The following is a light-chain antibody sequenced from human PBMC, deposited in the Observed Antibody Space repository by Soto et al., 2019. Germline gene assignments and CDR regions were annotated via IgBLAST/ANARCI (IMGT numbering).Light chain of an antibody. CDR3: QQTYSTLSIT. CDR1: ESISRH. V-gene: IGKV1-39*01. CDR2: AAS. Sequence: DIQMTQSPSSLSASVGDIVTITFRASESISRHLNWYQQKPGKAPKILIYAASILQNGVPSRFRGSGSGTDFTLTITNLQPEDFATYYCQQTYSTLSITFGHGTRLDI. J-gene: IGKJ5*01.